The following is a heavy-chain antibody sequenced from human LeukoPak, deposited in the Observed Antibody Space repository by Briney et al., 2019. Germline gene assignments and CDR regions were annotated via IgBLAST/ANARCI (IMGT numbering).Heavy chain of an antibody. CDR3: ARAPIYYGSGSYVDY. J-gene: IGHJ4*02. V-gene: IGHV3-74*01. D-gene: IGHD3-10*01. CDR1: GFTFSSYW. Sequence: GGSLRLSCAASGFTFSSYWMHWVRQAPGKGLVWVSRINSDGSSTSYADSVKGRFTISSDNAKNTLYLQMNSLRAEDTAVYYCARAPIYYGSGSYVDYWGQGTLVRVSS. CDR2: INSDGSST.